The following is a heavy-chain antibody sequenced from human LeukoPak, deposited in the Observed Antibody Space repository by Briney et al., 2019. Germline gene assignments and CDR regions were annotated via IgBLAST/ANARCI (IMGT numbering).Heavy chain of an antibody. CDR2: IWYDGSNK. V-gene: IGHV3-33*08. D-gene: IGHD3-16*01. Sequence: GGSLRLSCAASGFTFSSYAMSWVRQAPGKGLEWVAVIWYDGSNKYYADSVKGRFTISRDNSKNTLYLQMNSLRAEDTAVYYCARDRHYDYVWGSYSDAFDIWGQGTMVTVSS. J-gene: IGHJ3*02. CDR3: ARDRHYDYVWGSYSDAFDI. CDR1: GFTFSSYA.